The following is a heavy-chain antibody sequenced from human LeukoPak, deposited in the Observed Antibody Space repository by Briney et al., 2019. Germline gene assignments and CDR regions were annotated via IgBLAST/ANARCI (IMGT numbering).Heavy chain of an antibody. J-gene: IGHJ3*01. CDR1: GFTFGNSG. V-gene: IGHV3-33*01. D-gene: IGHD3-10*02. CDR3: AREISMFVNAFDL. CDR2: IWYDGSNE. Sequence: SGGSLRLSCAASGFTFGNSGMHWVRQAPGKGLEWVAVIWYDGSNEYYADAVKGRFIISRDNSKNTVHLQMNSLRVEDTSVYYCAREISMFVNAFDLWGQGTLVAVSS.